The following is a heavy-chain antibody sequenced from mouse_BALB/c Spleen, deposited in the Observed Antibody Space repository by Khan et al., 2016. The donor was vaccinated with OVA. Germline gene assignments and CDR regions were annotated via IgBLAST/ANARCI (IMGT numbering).Heavy chain of an antibody. D-gene: IGHD2-1*01. CDR3: ARRGLYGICAY. V-gene: IGHV1-7*01. CDR1: GYTFTTYW. CDR2: IDPSTGYT. Sequence: QVQLKQSGAELAKPGASVKMSCKASGYTFTTYWMHWVKQRPGQGLEWIGYIDPSTGYTEYNQKFKDKATLTTAKSSSTAYMKMSSQTYEDSAVDDCARRGLYGICAYWGQGTLVKGSA. J-gene: IGHJ3*01.